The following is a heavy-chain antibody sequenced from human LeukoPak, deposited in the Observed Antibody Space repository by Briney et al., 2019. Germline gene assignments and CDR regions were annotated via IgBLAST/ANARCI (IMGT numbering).Heavy chain of an antibody. CDR3: AKDAYDSSGYLDY. Sequence: GGSLRLSCAASGFTFDDYAMHWVRQAPGKCLEWVSLISWDGGSTYYADSVKGRFTISRDNSKNSLYLQMNSLRAEDTALYYCAKDAYDSSGYLDYWGQGTLVTVSS. V-gene: IGHV3-43D*03. J-gene: IGHJ4*02. CDR1: GFTFDDYA. D-gene: IGHD3-22*01. CDR2: ISWDGGST.